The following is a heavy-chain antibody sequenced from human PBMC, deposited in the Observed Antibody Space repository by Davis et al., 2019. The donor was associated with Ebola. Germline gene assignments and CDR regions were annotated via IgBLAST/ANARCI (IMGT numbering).Heavy chain of an antibody. J-gene: IGHJ4*02. V-gene: IGHV3-30-3*01. CDR3: ARSGDIVATVYYFDY. CDR2: ISYDGSNK. Sequence: GESLKISCAASGFTFSSYAMHWVRQAPGKGLEWVAVISYDGSNKYYADSVKGRFTISRDNSKNTLYLQMNSLRAEDTAVYYCARSGDIVATVYYFDYWGQGTLVTVSS. CDR1: GFTFSSYA. D-gene: IGHD5-12*01.